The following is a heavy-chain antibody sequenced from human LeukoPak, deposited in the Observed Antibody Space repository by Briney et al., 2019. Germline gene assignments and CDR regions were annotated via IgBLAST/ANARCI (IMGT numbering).Heavy chain of an antibody. CDR2: IIPIFGTA. J-gene: IGHJ4*02. Sequence: SVKVSCKASGGAFSSYAISWVRQAPGQGLEWMGGIIPIFGTANYAQKFQGRVTITTDESTRTAYMELSSLRSEDTAVYYCARSLGGYYYGSGSYYLDYWGQGTLVTVSS. V-gene: IGHV1-69*05. D-gene: IGHD3-10*01. CDR1: GGAFSSYA. CDR3: ARSLGGYYYGSGSYYLDY.